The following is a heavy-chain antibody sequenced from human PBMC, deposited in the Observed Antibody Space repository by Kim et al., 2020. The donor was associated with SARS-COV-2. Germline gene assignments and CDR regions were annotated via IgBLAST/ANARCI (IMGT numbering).Heavy chain of an antibody. Sequence: ASVKVSCKASGYTFTSYGISWVRQAPGQGLEWMGWISAYNGNTNYAQKLQGRVTMTTDTSTSTAYMELRSLRSDDTAVYYCARDPRGNYYGSGSPQYFDLWGRGTLVTVSS. CDR2: ISAYNGNT. V-gene: IGHV1-18*01. J-gene: IGHJ2*01. CDR1: GYTFTSYG. D-gene: IGHD3-10*01. CDR3: ARDPRGNYYGSGSPQYFDL.